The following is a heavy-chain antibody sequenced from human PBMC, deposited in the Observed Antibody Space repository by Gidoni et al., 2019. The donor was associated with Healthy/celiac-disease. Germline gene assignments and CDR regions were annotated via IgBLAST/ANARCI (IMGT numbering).Heavy chain of an antibody. V-gene: IGHV4-34*01. CDR1: GGSFSGYY. CDR3: ASIRAATGLDY. J-gene: IGHJ4*02. Sequence: QVQLQQWGAGLLKPSATLSLTCAVYGGSFSGYYWSWIRQPPEKGLEWIGEINHSGSTNYNPSLKSRVTISVDTSKNQFALKLSSVTAADTAVYYCASIRAATGLDYWGQGTLVTVSS. CDR2: INHSGST. D-gene: IGHD2-2*02.